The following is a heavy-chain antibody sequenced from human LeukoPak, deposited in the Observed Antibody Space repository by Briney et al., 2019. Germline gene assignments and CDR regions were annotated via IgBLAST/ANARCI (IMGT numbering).Heavy chain of an antibody. D-gene: IGHD3-9*01. CDR2: IDTGNGET. Sequence: GASVKVSCKASGYTFTNYAIHWVRQAPGQGLEWMGLIDTGNGETKYSQKFQGRVTITRDTSATTAYMELRSLRSDDTAVYYCARAPVRYFDWLAAFDIWGQGTMVTVSS. CDR3: ARAPVRYFDWLAAFDI. J-gene: IGHJ3*02. CDR1: GYTFTNYA. V-gene: IGHV1-3*04.